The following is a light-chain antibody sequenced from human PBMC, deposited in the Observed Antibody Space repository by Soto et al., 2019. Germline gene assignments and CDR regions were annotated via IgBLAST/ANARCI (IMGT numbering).Light chain of an antibody. CDR1: QTISTW. V-gene: IGKV1-5*03. Sequence: DIQMTQSPSTLSASEGDRVTIICRASQTISTWLAWYQQKPGKGPNLLIHKASSLESGVPSRFSGSGSGTEFTLTISSLQPDDFATYYYHQYNSYPPTFGQGTKVEIK. J-gene: IGKJ1*01. CDR3: HQYNSYPPT. CDR2: KAS.